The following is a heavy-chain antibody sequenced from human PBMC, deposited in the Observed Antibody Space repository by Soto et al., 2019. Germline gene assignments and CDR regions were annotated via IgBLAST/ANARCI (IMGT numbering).Heavy chain of an antibody. CDR2: ISGSGGST. D-gene: IGHD3-10*01. V-gene: IGHV3-23*01. CDR1: GFTFSSYA. Sequence: GGSLRLSCAASGFTFSSYAMSWVRQAPGKGLEWVSAISGSGGSTYYADSVKGRFTISRDNSKNTLYLQMNSLRAEDTAVYYCAKTPYGSGIRYGMDVWGQGTTVTVSS. CDR3: AKTPYGSGIRYGMDV. J-gene: IGHJ6*02.